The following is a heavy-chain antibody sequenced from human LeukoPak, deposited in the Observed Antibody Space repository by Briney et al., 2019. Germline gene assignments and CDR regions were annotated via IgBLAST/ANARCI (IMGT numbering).Heavy chain of an antibody. CDR1: GGSISSYY. D-gene: IGHD6-13*01. CDR3: ARGFIAAAPSGYYYYGMDV. Sequence: SETLSLTCTVSGGSISSYYWTWIRQPPGKGLEWIGEINHSGSANYNPSLMSRVTISLDTSKNHFSLNLSSVTAADTAVYYCARGFIAAAPSGYYYYGMDVWGQGTTVTVSS. CDR2: INHSGSA. J-gene: IGHJ6*02. V-gene: IGHV4-34*01.